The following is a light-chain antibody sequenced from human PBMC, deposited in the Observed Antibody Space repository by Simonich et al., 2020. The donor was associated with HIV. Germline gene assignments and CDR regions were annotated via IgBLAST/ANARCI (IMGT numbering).Light chain of an antibody. CDR2: GAS. Sequence: EIVMTQSPATLSVSPGERATLSCRASQSVSSNLVGYQQKPGQAPRLLIYGASTRATGIPARFSGSGSGTEFTLTISDMQSEDLAVYYCQQYGSSYTFGQGTKLEIK. J-gene: IGKJ2*01. CDR1: QSVSSN. CDR3: QQYGSSYT. V-gene: IGKV3-15*01.